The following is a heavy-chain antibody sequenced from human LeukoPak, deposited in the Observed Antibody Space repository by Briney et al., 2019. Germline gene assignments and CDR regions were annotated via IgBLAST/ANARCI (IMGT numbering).Heavy chain of an antibody. D-gene: IGHD3-22*01. CDR1: GYGFTNYW. CDR3: AGRGYYDSSGYYNFDY. CDR2: IYPGDSDT. V-gene: IGHV5-51*01. Sequence: PGESLKISCKGSGYGFTNYWIAWVRQMPGKGLEWMGIIYPGDSDTRYSPSFQGQVTISADKSISTAYLQWSSLKASDTAMYYCAGRGYYDSSGYYNFDYWGQGTLVTVSS. J-gene: IGHJ4*02.